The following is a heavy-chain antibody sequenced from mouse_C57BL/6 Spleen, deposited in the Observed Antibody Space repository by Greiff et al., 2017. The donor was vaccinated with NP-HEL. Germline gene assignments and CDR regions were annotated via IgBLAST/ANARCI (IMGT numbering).Heavy chain of an antibody. J-gene: IGHJ4*01. CDR2: FYPGSGSI. V-gene: IGHV1-62-2*01. CDR3: ARHEYLRDDGYYNYAMDY. D-gene: IGHD2-3*01. Sequence: QVQLQQSGAELVKPGASVKLSCKASGYTFTEYTIHWVKQRSGQGLEWIGWFYPGSGSIKYNEKFKDKATLTEDKSSSTVYMELSRLTSEDAAVYFCARHEYLRDDGYYNYAMDYWGQGTSVTVSS. CDR1: GYTFTEYT.